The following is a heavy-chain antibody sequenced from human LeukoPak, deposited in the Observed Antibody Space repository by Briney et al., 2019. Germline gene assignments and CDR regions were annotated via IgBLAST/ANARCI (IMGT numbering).Heavy chain of an antibody. J-gene: IGHJ4*02. V-gene: IGHV3-23*01. CDR2: IRGSGGST. CDR3: ARQLQQWLGMFDY. CDR1: GFTFSSYA. Sequence: PGGSLRLSCAASGFTFSSYAMSWVRQAPGKGLEWVSAIRGSGGSTYYADSVKGRFTISRDNSKNTLYLQMNSLRAEDTAVYYCARQLQQWLGMFDYWGQGTLVTVSS. D-gene: IGHD6-19*01.